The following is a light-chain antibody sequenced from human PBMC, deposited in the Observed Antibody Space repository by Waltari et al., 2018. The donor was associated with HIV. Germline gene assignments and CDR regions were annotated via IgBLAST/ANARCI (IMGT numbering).Light chain of an antibody. CDR1: SPGNYF. J-gene: IGLJ2*01. CDR2: GKN. V-gene: IGLV3-19*01. Sequence: SSELTQDPAVSVALGQTVRITCQGESPGNYFASGYQQKPGQAPVLFIYGKNKRPSVIPDLFSVSSSVTTASLIIPWAQAEDGADYYCNSRDSIGVVFGGGTKLTVL. CDR3: NSRDSIGVV.